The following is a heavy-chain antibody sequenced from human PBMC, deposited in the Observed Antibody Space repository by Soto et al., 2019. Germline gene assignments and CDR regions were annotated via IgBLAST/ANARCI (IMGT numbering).Heavy chain of an antibody. J-gene: IGHJ4*02. Sequence: ASVXVSFKSSVYTFMNYHMHGVRQAPGRGLECLGKINPIGVKTTYAQKFLGRVTMTSDTSTSTVYMELSSLRSEDTAVYYCARDAYAFIWGQGTQVTVSS. D-gene: IGHD2-21*01. CDR3: ARDAYAFI. CDR2: INPIGVKT. CDR1: VYTFMNYH. V-gene: IGHV1-46*01.